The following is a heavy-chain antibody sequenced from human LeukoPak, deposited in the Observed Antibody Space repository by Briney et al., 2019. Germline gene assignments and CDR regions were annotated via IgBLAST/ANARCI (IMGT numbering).Heavy chain of an antibody. J-gene: IGHJ4*02. CDR3: ATTVTTWGVFDY. CDR2: IYSGGST. V-gene: IGHV3-53*01. CDR1: GFTVSSNY. D-gene: IGHD4-17*01. Sequence: GGSLRLSCAASGFTVSSNYMSWVRQAPGKRLEWVSVIYSGGSTYYADSVKGRFTISRDNSKNTLYLQMNSLRAEDTAVYYCATTVTTWGVFDYWGQGTLVTVSS.